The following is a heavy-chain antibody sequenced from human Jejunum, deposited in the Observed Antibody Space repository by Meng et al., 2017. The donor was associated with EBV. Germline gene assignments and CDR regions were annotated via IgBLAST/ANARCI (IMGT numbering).Heavy chain of an antibody. J-gene: IGHJ1*01. V-gene: IGHV3-21*02. D-gene: IGHD3-16*02. CDR2: ISSGSSFI. Sequence: VQLVVSGGGLVKPGGSLSLSCAASGFTFSSYSMNWVRQAPGKGLEWVSYISSGSSFIYYADSVKGRFTISRDDAKNSLSLQMNNLGADDTAVYYCVRDSSFNVHWGQGTLVTVSS. CDR3: VRDSSFNVH. CDR1: GFTFSSYS.